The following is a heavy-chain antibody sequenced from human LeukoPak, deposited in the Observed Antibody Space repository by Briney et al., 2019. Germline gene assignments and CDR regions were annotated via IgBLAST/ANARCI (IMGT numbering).Heavy chain of an antibody. CDR3: ARDPSVIDVVDDIPWFDP. D-gene: IGHD2-15*01. CDR1: GYTFTGYY. CDR2: INPNSGGT. V-gene: IGHV1-2*02. J-gene: IGHJ5*02. Sequence: ASVKVSCKASGYTFTGYYMHWVRQAPGQGLEWMGWINPNSGGTNYAQKFQGRVTMTRDTSISTAYMQLSRLRSDDTAVYYCARDPSVIDVVDDIPWFDPWGQGTLVTVSS.